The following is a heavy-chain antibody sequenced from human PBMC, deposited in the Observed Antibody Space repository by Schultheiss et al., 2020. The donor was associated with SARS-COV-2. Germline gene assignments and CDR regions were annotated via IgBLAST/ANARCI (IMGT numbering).Heavy chain of an antibody. CDR1: GYIFSSYS. CDR3: ARDNQLLYNFDY. CDR2: ISGLGDST. J-gene: IGHJ4*02. Sequence: GESLKISCAASGYIFSSYSVSWVRQAPGKGLEWVSGISGLGDSTNYADSVQGRFTTSRDNSKNTAYLQMNSLRAEDTAVYYCARDNQLLYNFDYWGQGTLVTVSS. V-gene: IGHV3-23*01. D-gene: IGHD2-2*02.